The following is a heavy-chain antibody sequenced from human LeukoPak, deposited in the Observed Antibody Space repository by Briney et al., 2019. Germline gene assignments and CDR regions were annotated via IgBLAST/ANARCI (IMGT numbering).Heavy chain of an antibody. CDR1: GFTFRSYW. D-gene: IGHD1-26*01. V-gene: IGHV3-7*01. Sequence: GGSLRLSCTASGFTFRSYWMSWVRQAPGKGLEWVASIKQDGSEKNYVDSVKGRFTIPRDNAKSSLYLQMNSLRVEDTAMYYCVMSTGSYPNWGQGALVTVSS. CDR3: VMSTGSYPN. CDR2: IKQDGSEK. J-gene: IGHJ4*02.